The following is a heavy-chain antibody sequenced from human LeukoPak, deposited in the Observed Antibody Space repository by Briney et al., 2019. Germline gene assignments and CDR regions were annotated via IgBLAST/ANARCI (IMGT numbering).Heavy chain of an antibody. CDR2: IYYSGST. Sequence: SETLSLTCTVSGGSISSGGYYWRWIRQHPGKGLEWIGYIYYSGSTYYNPSLKSRVTISVDTSKNQFSLKLSSVTAADTAVYYCARVGYDILTGSVNWFDPWGQGTLVTVSS. CDR1: GGSISSGGYY. D-gene: IGHD3-9*01. CDR3: ARVGYDILTGSVNWFDP. V-gene: IGHV4-31*03. J-gene: IGHJ5*02.